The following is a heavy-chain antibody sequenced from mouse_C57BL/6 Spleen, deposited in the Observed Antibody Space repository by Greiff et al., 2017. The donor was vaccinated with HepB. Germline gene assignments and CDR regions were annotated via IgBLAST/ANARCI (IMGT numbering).Heavy chain of an antibody. CDR3: TYYAY. V-gene: IGHV6-3*01. Sequence: EVKVVESGGGLVQPGGSMKLSCVASGFTFSNYWMNWVRQSPEKGLEWVAQIRLKSDNYATHYAESVKGRFTISRDDYKSSVYLQINNLRAEDTGIYYCTYYAYWGQGTTLTVSS. CDR1: GFTFSNYW. J-gene: IGHJ2*01. CDR2: IRLKSDNYAT.